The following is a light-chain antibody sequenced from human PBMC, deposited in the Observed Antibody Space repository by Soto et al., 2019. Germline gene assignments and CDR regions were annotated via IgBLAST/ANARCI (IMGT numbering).Light chain of an antibody. CDR1: SSDIGIYKY. V-gene: IGLV2-14*01. CDR3: SSYTTSSTRV. Sequence: QSVLTQPASVSGSPGQSIAISCTGSSSDIGIYKYVSWYQRHPGKVPKLIIYEVSNRPSGVSNRFSGSKSGNTASLTISGLQAEDEADYYCSSYTTSSTRVFGTGTKVTVL. J-gene: IGLJ1*01. CDR2: EVS.